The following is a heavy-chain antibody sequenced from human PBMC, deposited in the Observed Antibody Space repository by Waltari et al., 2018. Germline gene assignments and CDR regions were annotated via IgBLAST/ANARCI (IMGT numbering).Heavy chain of an antibody. CDR3: ATTRRGLYYYDSSGTGDAFDI. CDR1: GYTFTDYY. CDR2: VDPEDGET. D-gene: IGHD3-22*01. V-gene: IGHV1-69-2*01. Sequence: EVQLVQSGAEVKKPGATVKLSCKVSGYTFTDYYMHWVQQAPGKGLEWMGLVDPEDGETIYAEKFQGRVTITADTSTDTAYMELSSLRSEDTAVYYCATTRRGLYYYDSSGTGDAFDIWGQGTMVTVSS. J-gene: IGHJ3*02.